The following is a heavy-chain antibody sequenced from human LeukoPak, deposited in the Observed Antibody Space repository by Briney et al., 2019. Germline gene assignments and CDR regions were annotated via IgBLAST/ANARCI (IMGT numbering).Heavy chain of an antibody. CDR2: ISPIFGTA. Sequence: VASVKVSCKASGGTFSSYAISWARQAPGQGLEWMGGISPIFGTANYAQKFQGRVTITADESTSTAYMELSSLRSEDTAVYYCARRGTTGTTSWFDPWGQGTLVTVSS. CDR3: ARRGTTGTTSWFDP. D-gene: IGHD1-1*01. V-gene: IGHV1-69*13. CDR1: GGTFSSYA. J-gene: IGHJ5*02.